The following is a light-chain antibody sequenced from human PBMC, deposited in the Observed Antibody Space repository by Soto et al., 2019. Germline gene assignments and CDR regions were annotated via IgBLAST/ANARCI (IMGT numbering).Light chain of an antibody. CDR3: QQYNNWPPLT. J-gene: IGKJ4*01. Sequence: EIVMTQSPATLSVSPGERATLSCRASQSVSSNLAWYQQKPGQAPRLLIYGASTRANGIPARFSGSGSGTEFTLTMSSLQSEDFAVYYCQQYNNWPPLTLGGGTKVEIK. CDR1: QSVSSN. CDR2: GAS. V-gene: IGKV3-15*01.